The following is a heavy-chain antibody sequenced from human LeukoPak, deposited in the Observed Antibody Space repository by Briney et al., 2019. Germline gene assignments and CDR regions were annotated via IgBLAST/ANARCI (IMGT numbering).Heavy chain of an antibody. V-gene: IGHV3-48*03. CDR3: AVATIKDYFDY. CDR2: ISSSGSTI. Sequence: GGSLRLSCAASGFTFSSYEMNWVRQAPGKGLEWVSYISSSGSTIYYADSVKGRFTISRDNAKNSLYLQMNSLRAEDTAVYYFAVATIKDYFDYWGQGTLVTVSS. CDR1: GFTFSSYE. D-gene: IGHD5-24*01. J-gene: IGHJ4*02.